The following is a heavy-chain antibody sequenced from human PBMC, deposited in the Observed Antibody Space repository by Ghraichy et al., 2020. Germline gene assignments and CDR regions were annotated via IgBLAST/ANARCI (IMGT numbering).Heavy chain of an antibody. CDR2: INWDGGHT. CDR1: GFTFDDYS. Sequence: GESLSISCVVSGFTFDDYSMHWVRQAPGKGLEWVSLINWDGGHTYYADSVRGRFTISRDNSKNSLFLQMNSLRVDDTAFYYCAKAGIAVAGTDFDSWGQGTLVTVSS. V-gene: IGHV3-43D*04. CDR3: AKAGIAVAGTDFDS. D-gene: IGHD6-19*01. J-gene: IGHJ4*02.